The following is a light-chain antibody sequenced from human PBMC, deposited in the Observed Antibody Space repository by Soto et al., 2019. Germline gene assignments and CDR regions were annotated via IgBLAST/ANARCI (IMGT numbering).Light chain of an antibody. Sequence: QSALTQPRSVSGSPGQSVTISCTGSSSDVGNYNYVSWYQQYPGKAPKLLISDVNRRPSGVPDRFSGSKSGNTASLTISGLQAEDEADYYCCPYAGSYILIFGGGTKLTVL. CDR1: SSDVGNYNY. V-gene: IGLV2-11*01. CDR2: DVN. J-gene: IGLJ2*01. CDR3: CPYAGSYILI.